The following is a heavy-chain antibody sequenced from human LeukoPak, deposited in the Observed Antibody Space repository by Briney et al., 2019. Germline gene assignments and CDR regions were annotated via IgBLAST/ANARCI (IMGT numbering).Heavy chain of an antibody. CDR1: GYSIRSGSY. CDR3: AKVGAYGDYARHDY. D-gene: IGHD4-17*01. CDR2: MFHSGDT. J-gene: IGHJ4*02. V-gene: IGHV4-38-2*01. Sequence: SETLSLTCDVSGYSIRSGSYWGWFRQPPGKGLKWIGCMFHSGDTYHNPSLKSRVTISADTSKNQFSLKLTSVTAADTAVYYCAKVGAYGDYARHDYWGQGTLVTVSS.